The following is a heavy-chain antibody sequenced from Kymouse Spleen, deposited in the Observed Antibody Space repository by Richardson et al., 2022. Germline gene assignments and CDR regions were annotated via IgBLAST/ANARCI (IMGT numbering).Heavy chain of an antibody. J-gene: IGHJ6*02. V-gene: IGHV3-23*04. CDR1: GFTFSSYA. CDR3: AKEELLWFGAYYYGMDV. CDR2: ISGSGGST. Sequence: EVQLVESGGGLVQPGGSLRLSCAASGFTFSSYAMSWVRQAPGKGLEWVSAISGSGGSTYYADSVKGRFTISRDNSKNTLYLQMNSLRAEDTAVYYCAKEELLWFGAYYYGMDVWGQGTTVTVSS. D-gene: IGHD3-10*01.